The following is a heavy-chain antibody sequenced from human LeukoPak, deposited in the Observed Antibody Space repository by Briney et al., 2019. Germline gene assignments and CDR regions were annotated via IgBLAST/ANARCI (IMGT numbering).Heavy chain of an antibody. CDR2: IYYSGST. CDR3: ARCLWFGEPYFDY. D-gene: IGHD3-10*01. Sequence: SETLSLTCNVSGGSISSNYWSWIRQPPGKGLEWIGYIYYSGSTNYNPSLKSRVTISVDTSKNQLSLKLSSVTAADTAVYYCARCLWFGEPYFDYWGQGTLVTVSS. CDR1: GGSISSNY. V-gene: IGHV4-59*12. J-gene: IGHJ4*02.